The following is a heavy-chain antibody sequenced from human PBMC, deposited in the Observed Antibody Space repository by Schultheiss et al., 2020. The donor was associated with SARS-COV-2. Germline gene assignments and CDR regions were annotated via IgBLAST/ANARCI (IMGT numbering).Heavy chain of an antibody. D-gene: IGHD3-16*01. J-gene: IGHJ6*02. CDR3: ARGDRGGGDYGMDV. Sequence: GGSLRLSCAASGFTFSSYGMHWVRQAPGKGLEWVAVIWYDGSKKYYADSVQGRFTISRDDSKNTLYLQMNSLRAEDTAVYYCARGDRGGGDYGMDVWGQGTTVTVSS. CDR1: GFTFSSYG. V-gene: IGHV3-33*01. CDR2: IWYDGSKK.